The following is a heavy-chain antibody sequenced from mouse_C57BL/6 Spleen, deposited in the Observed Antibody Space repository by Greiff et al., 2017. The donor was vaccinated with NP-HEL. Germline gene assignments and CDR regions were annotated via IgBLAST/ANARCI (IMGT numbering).Heavy chain of an antibody. CDR3: ARHDYYGSRGGYFDV. Sequence: DVKLVESGGDLVKPGGSLKLSCAASGFTFSSYGMSWVRQTPDKRLEWVATISSGGSYTYYPDSVKGRFTISRDNAKNTLYLQMSSLKSEDTAMYYCARHDYYGSRGGYFDVWGTGTTVTVSS. J-gene: IGHJ1*03. D-gene: IGHD1-1*01. CDR1: GFTFSSYG. V-gene: IGHV5-6*02. CDR2: ISSGGSYT.